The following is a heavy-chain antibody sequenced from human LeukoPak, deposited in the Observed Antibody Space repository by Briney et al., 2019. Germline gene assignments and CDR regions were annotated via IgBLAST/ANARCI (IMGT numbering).Heavy chain of an antibody. D-gene: IGHD6-19*01. CDR2: IIPIFGTA. V-gene: IGHV1-69*05. CDR3: ARDIAVAGIDY. J-gene: IGHJ4*02. CDR1: GGTFSSYA. Sequence: GASVKVSCKASGGTFSSYAISWVRQAPGQGLEWMGRIIPIFGTANYAQKFQGRVTITTDESTSTAYMELSSLRSEDTAVYYCARDIAVAGIDYWGQGTLATVSS.